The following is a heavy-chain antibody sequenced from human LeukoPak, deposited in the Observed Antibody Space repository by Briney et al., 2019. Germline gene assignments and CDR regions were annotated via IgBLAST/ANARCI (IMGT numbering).Heavy chain of an antibody. D-gene: IGHD5-18*01. J-gene: IGHJ4*02. CDR2: IYYSGST. V-gene: IGHV4-31*03. CDR3: ARVNGGYSYGFDY. CDR1: GSSISSGGYY. Sequence: SETLSLTCTVSGSSISSGGYYWSWIRQHPGKGLEWIGYIYYSGSTYYNPSLKSRVTISVDTSKNQFSLKLSSVTAADTAVYYCARVNGGYSYGFDYWGQGTLVTVSS.